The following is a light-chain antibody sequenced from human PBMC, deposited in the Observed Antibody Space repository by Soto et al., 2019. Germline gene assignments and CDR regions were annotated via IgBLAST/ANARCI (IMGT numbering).Light chain of an antibody. CDR2: EVN. Sequence: QSVLTQPASVSGSPGQSITMSCTGTSSDVGGYNYVSWYQQYPGKAPKLMIYEVNNRPSGVSNRFSGSKSGNTASLTISGLQAEDEADYYCSSYTSSSTYVFGTGTKLTVL. CDR3: SSYTSSSTYV. V-gene: IGLV2-14*01. CDR1: SSDVGGYNY. J-gene: IGLJ1*01.